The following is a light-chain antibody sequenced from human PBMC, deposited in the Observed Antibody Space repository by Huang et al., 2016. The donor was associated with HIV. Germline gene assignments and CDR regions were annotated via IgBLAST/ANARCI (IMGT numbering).Light chain of an antibody. Sequence: DIVMTQSPDSLAVSLGERATITCRSSQSVFASSNNKNSLAWDHHRPGQPPNLLIYWASNRESGVPYRFVGTGSWTEFTLTISSLQAEDVAVYFCQQYYDTPLTFGPGTKVDIK. CDR2: WAS. CDR1: QSVFASSNNKNS. CDR3: QQYYDTPLT. J-gene: IGKJ3*01. V-gene: IGKV4-1*01.